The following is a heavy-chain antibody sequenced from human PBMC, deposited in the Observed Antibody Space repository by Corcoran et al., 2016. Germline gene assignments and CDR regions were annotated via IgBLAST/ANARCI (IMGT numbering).Heavy chain of an antibody. CDR1: GFTFSNAW. V-gene: IGHV3-15*01. CDR2: IKSKTDGGTT. D-gene: IGHD6-6*01. CDR3: TTDSRGQLAIYYYYGMDV. J-gene: IGHJ6*02. Sequence: EVQLVESGGGLVKPGGSLRLSCAASGFTFSNAWMSWVRQAPGKGLEWVGRIKSKTDGGTTDYAAPVKGRLTISRDDSKNTLYLQMNSLKTEDTAVYYCTTDSRGQLAIYYYYGMDVWGQGTTVTVSS.